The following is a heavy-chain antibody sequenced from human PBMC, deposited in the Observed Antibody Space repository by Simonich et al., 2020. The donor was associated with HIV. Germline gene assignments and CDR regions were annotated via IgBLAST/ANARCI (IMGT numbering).Heavy chain of an antibody. CDR2: INHSGST. CDR1: GGSFRGYY. J-gene: IGHJ2*01. V-gene: IGHV4-34*01. CDR3: ARHSASYDSSGRRYFDL. Sequence: QVQLQQWGAGLLKPSETLSLTCAVYGGSFRGYYWSWIRQPPGKGLEWIGEINHSGSTNYNPSLKGRGTISLDTSNNQFSLKLSSVTAADTAVYYCARHSASYDSSGRRYFDLWGRGTLVTVFS. D-gene: IGHD3-22*01.